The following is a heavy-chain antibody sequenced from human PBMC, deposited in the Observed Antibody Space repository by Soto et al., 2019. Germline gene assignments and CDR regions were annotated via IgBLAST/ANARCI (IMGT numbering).Heavy chain of an antibody. V-gene: IGHV3-66*01. D-gene: IGHD6-6*01. CDR1: GFTVSSNY. Sequence: EVQLVESGGGLVQPGGSLRLSCAASGFTVSSNYMSWVRQAPGKGLEWVSVIYSGGSTYYADSVKGRFTISRDNSKNTLYRQMNRLRAEDTAVYYCARGGGLVRNYYYYGMDVWGQGTTVTVSS. CDR3: ARGGGLVRNYYYYGMDV. J-gene: IGHJ6*02. CDR2: IYSGGST.